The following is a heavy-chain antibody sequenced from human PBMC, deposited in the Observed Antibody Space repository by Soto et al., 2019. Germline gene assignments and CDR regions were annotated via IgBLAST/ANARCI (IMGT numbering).Heavy chain of an antibody. CDR1: WDSVSINSAA. D-gene: IGHD7-27*01. CDR3: EREASVWGSSGYYGMDV. V-gene: IGHV6-1*01. J-gene: IGHJ6*01. CDR2: TYYRSKWYN. Sequence: SQPLSLTCAISWDSVSINSAAWNLIRQSPSRGLEWLGRTYYRSKWYNDYAVSVKSRITINPETSKNQFSLQLNSVTPEDTAVYYGEREASVWGSSGYYGMDVWGQGNTVAVSS.